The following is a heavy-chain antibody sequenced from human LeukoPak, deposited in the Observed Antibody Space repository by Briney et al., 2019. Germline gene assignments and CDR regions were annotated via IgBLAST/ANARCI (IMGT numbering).Heavy chain of an antibody. J-gene: IGHJ4*02. CDR1: GGSISSYY. V-gene: IGHV4-4*07. CDR3: VRNKRAWLSFDH. CDR2: IYTSGST. D-gene: IGHD3-9*01. Sequence: PSETLSLTCTVSGGSISSYYWSWIRQPAGKGLEWIGRIYTSGSTNYNPSLKSRLTMSVDTSKNQFSLKLGSVTAADTAVYYSVRNKRAWLSFDHWGQGILVTVSS.